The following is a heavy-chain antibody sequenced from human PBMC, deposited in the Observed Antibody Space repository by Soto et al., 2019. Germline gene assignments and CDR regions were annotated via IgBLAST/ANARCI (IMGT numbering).Heavy chain of an antibody. D-gene: IGHD2-21*02. CDR3: AREGALLFGGNSDYYSSMDV. Sequence: SETLSLTCTISSRSIISCDYYCTSIRQPPGKGLDWIGYIYYSGDTSYKPSLQSRVTISIDTSNNQFSLILSTVTAADTAFSYCAREGALLFGGNSDYYSSMDVWGQGTTVTVSS. CDR2: IYYSGDT. J-gene: IGHJ6*02. CDR1: SRSIISCDYY. V-gene: IGHV4-30-4*08.